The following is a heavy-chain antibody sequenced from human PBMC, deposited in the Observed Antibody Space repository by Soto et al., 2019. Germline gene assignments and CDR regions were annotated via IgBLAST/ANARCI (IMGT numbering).Heavy chain of an antibody. J-gene: IGHJ4*02. CDR3: AGEESYGPKRTEY. V-gene: IGHV4-31*03. CDR2: IYYNGIT. CDR1: GDSIRSGGYY. D-gene: IGHD3-16*01. Sequence: QVQLQESGPGLVKPSQTLSLTCTVSGDSIRSGGYYWTWVRQHPGKGLEWIGYIYYNGITSYNPSLQSRVLVSVDTSRNQFSLNLTSMTAADTAVYYFAGEESYGPKRTEYWGQGILVTVSS.